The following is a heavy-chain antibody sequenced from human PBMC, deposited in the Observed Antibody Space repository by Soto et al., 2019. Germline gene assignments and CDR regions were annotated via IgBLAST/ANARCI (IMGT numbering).Heavy chain of an antibody. CDR3: AREEGGSGRSNFDQ. D-gene: IGHD3-10*01. Sequence: QVQLQESGPGLVKPSGTLSLTCAVSGGSISSRNWWSWVRQSPGKGLEWIGEIYHSETTNYNPSLKSRITMSVDKSKNECSLKLPSVTAADTAVYYCAREEGGSGRSNFDQWGQGTLVTVSS. J-gene: IGHJ4*01. V-gene: IGHV4-4*02. CDR2: IYHSETT. CDR1: GGSISSRNW.